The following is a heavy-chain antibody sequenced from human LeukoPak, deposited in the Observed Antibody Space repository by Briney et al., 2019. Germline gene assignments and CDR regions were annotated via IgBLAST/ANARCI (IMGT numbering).Heavy chain of an antibody. Sequence: PGGSLRLSCAASGFTFSSYSMNWVRQAPGKGLEWVSYISSSSSTIYYADSVKGRFTISRDNAKNSLYLQMNSLRAEDTAVYYCAREGQLGLVDFDYWGQGTLVTVSS. J-gene: IGHJ4*02. D-gene: IGHD6-6*01. CDR3: AREGQLGLVDFDY. CDR1: GFTFSSYS. V-gene: IGHV3-48*01. CDR2: ISSSSSTI.